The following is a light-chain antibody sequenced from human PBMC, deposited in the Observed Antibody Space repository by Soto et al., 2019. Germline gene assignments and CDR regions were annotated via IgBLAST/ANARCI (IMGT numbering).Light chain of an antibody. CDR2: DVT. V-gene: IGLV2-18*02. CDR3: NSSTTSRTYG. Sequence: QSVLTQPPSVSGSPGQSVAISCTGTSSEVGSYNRVAWYQQPPGTAPKLIIYDVTNRPSGVPDRFSGSKSGNTASLTISGLQAEDEADYYSNSSTTSRTYGFGTGTKVTVL. CDR1: SSEVGSYNR. J-gene: IGLJ1*01.